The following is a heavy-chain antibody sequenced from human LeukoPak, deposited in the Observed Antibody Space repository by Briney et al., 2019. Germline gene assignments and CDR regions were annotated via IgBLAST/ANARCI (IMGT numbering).Heavy chain of an antibody. CDR1: GVSISSSSYY. D-gene: IGHD3-3*01. J-gene: IGHJ3*02. CDR2: IYYSGST. V-gene: IGHV4-39*07. CDR3: ARDSRPVGFWSGLQDAFDI. Sequence: SETLSLTCTVSGVSISSSSYYWGWIRQAPGKGLEWIGSIYYSGSTYYNPSIKSRITISVDPSKNQFSLKLSSVTAADTAVYYCARDSRPVGFWSGLQDAFDIWGQGTMVTVSS.